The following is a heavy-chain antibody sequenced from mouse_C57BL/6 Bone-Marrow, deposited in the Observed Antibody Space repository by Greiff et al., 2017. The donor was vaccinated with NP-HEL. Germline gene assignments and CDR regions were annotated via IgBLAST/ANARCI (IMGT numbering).Heavy chain of an antibody. CDR3: ASKVYYYGSSYDYFDY. CDR1: GYTFTSYW. D-gene: IGHD1-1*01. V-gene: IGHV1-53*01. Sequence: QVQLQQPGTELVKPGASVKLSCKASGYTFTSYWMHWVKQRPGQGLEWIGNINPSNGGTNYNEQFKSKATLTVDKSSSTAYLQLSSLTSEDSAVYYWASKVYYYGSSYDYFDYWGQGTTLTVSS. J-gene: IGHJ2*01. CDR2: INPSNGGT.